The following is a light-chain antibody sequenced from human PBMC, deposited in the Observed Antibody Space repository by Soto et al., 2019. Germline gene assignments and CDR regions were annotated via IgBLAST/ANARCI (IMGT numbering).Light chain of an antibody. Sequence: DIQMPQSPSSLSASVGDRVTITCRASQDISNSLAWFQQKPGKAPKSLIYAASRLQSWVSSNFSGSGSGTDFTLTISSLQPEDFATYYCQHYKNYPITFGQGTRLEIK. CDR1: QDISNS. V-gene: IGKV1-16*02. J-gene: IGKJ5*01. CDR3: QHYKNYPIT. CDR2: AAS.